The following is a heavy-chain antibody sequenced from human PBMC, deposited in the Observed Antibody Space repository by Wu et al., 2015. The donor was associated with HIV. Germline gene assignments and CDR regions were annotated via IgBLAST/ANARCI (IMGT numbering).Heavy chain of an antibody. J-gene: IGHJ4*02. Sequence: QVQLVQSGAEVKKPGASVKVSCKASGYTFTSYYMHWVRQAPGQGLEWMGIINPSGGSTSYAQNLQGRVTITTDTSTSTAYMEVRSLRSDDTAVYYCARDSPGSGSYYKTPQIDYWGQGTLVTVSS. V-gene: IGHV1-46*01. CDR2: INPSGGST. D-gene: IGHD3-10*01. CDR3: ARDSPGSGSYYKTPQIDY. CDR1: GYTFTSYY.